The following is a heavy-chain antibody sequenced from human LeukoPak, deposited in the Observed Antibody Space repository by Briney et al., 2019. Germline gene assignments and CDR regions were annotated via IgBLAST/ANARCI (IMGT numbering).Heavy chain of an antibody. D-gene: IGHD4-17*01. CDR1: GFTFSSYA. Sequence: GSPRLSCAPSGFTFSSYALSWVPAAPGEGLEWDSAISGSGGNTYYADSVKWRFTISRDNSKHTLYLQMNRLRAEDTAVYHCAKDRDTVKFPRSGFDPWGQGTLATVPS. CDR3: AKDRDTVKFPRSGFDP. J-gene: IGHJ5*02. CDR2: ISGSGGNT. V-gene: IGHV3-23*01.